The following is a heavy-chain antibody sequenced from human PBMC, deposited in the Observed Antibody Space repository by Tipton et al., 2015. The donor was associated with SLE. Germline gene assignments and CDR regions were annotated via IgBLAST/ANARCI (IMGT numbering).Heavy chain of an antibody. D-gene: IGHD5-24*01. J-gene: IGHJ4*02. Sequence: TLSLTCSVSGDSINNDYSWGWIRPPPGKGLEWIGTIYNPGSTYYNPSLKSRATISVDTSKNQFSLNLSSMSAADTAVYYCAREGVEIVANWGKGTLVSVSS. V-gene: IGHV4-38-2*02. CDR1: GDSINNDYS. CDR2: IYNPGST. CDR3: AREGVEIVAN.